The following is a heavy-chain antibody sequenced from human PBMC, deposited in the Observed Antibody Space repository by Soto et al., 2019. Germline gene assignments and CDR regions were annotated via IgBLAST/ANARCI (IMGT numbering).Heavy chain of an antibody. CDR3: ATAWGVGATFSNY. CDR2: FDPEDGET. CDR1: GYTLTELS. Sequence: QVQLVQSGAEVKKPGASVKVSCKVSGYTLTELSMHWVRQAPGKGLEWMGGFDPEDGETIYAQKFKGRGTMNEDTSTDTAYMELSSLRSEDTAVYYCATAWGVGATFSNYWGQGTLVTVSS. V-gene: IGHV1-24*01. J-gene: IGHJ4*02. D-gene: IGHD1-26*01.